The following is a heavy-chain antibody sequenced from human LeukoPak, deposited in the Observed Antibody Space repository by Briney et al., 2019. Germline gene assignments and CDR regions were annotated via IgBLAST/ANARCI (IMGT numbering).Heavy chain of an antibody. D-gene: IGHD3-22*01. CDR2: ISGSADHT. J-gene: IGHJ4*02. Sequence: GGSLRLSCVASVFTFSNFAMSWVRQAPGKGLEWVSAISGSADHTYYADSVRGRFTISRDRSKNTLYLQMNSLRAEDTAMYYCAKESRYGGIVFDCWGQGTLVTVSS. CDR1: VFTFSNFA. CDR3: AKESRYGGIVFDC. V-gene: IGHV3-23*01.